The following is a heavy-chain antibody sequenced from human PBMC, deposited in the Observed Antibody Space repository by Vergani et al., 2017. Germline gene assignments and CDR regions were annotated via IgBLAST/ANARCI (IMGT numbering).Heavy chain of an antibody. D-gene: IGHD6-13*01. Sequence: QVQLVQSGAEVKKPGASVKVSCKVSGYTLTELSMHWVRQAPGQGLEWMGIINPSGGSTSYAQKFQGRVTMTRDTSTSTVYMELSSLRSEDTAVYYCARGVAAAGYNWFDPWGQGTLVTVSS. CDR3: ARGVAAAGYNWFDP. V-gene: IGHV1-46*03. CDR1: GYTLTELS. J-gene: IGHJ5*02. CDR2: INPSGGST.